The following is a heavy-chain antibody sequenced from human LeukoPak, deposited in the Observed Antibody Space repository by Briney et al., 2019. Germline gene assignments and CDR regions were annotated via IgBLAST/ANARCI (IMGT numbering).Heavy chain of an antibody. CDR3: ARGVAAANGMDV. Sequence: PGGSLRLSCAASGFTFSSYWMHWVRQAPGKGLEWVAVIWYDGSNKYYADSVKGRFTISRDNSKNTLYLQMNSLRAEDTAVYYCARGVAAANGMDVWGQGTTVTVSS. V-gene: IGHV3-33*08. CDR2: IWYDGSNK. CDR1: GFTFSSYW. D-gene: IGHD6-13*01. J-gene: IGHJ6*02.